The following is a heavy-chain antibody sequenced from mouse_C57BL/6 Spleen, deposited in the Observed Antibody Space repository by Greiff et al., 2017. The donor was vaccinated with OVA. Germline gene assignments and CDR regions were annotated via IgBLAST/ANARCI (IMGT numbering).Heavy chain of an antibody. CDR3: ARRRFDYGSSYHYFDY. CDR2: INPSTGGT. J-gene: IGHJ2*01. CDR1: GYSFTGYY. Sequence: VQLQQSGPELVKPGASVKISCKASGYSFTGYYMNWVKQSPEKSLEWIGEINPSTGGTTYNQKFKAKATLTVDKSSSTAYMQLKSLTSEDSAVYYCARRRFDYGSSYHYFDYWGQGTTLTVSS. V-gene: IGHV1-42*01. D-gene: IGHD1-1*01.